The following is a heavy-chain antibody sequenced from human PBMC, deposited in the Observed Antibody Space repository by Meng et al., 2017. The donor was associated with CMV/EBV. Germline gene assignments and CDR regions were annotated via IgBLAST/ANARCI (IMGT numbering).Heavy chain of an antibody. Sequence: ASVKVSCKASGYTFTGYYMHWVRQAPGQGLEWMGWINPNSGGTNYAQKCQGRVTMTRDTSISTAYMELSRLRSDDTAVYYCARSFGGQGRFLEWLGPWGQGTLVTVSS. V-gene: IGHV1-2*02. D-gene: IGHD3-3*01. CDR3: ARSFGGQGRFLEWLGP. CDR1: GYTFTGYY. CDR2: INPNSGGT. J-gene: IGHJ5*02.